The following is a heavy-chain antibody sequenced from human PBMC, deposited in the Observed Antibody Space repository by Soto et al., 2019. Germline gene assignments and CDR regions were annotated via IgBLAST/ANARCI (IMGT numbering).Heavy chain of an antibody. V-gene: IGHV4-59*01. D-gene: IGHD3-3*01. CDR2: IYYSGST. CDR1: GGSISSYY. Sequence: SETLSLTCTVSGGSISSYYWSWIRQPPGKGLEWIGYIYYSGSTNYNPSLKSRVTISVDTSKNQFSLKLSSVTAADTAVYYCARVNDFWTGYYSTNWFDPWGQGTLVTVSS. CDR3: ARVNDFWTGYYSTNWFDP. J-gene: IGHJ5*02.